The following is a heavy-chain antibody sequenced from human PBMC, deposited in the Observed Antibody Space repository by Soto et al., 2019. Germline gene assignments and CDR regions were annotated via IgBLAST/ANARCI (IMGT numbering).Heavy chain of an antibody. Sequence: LQTMSVTYTVAGDYIGSIGYCCVLNRRPPGKGLEWVGTIYYDVTTYYNPSLNTRLTMSVDTSKNQFSLKLSSVLAADTAFYYCARYYDTSQRPYFHYWGQGTLVTVSS. CDR3: ARYYDTSQRPYFHY. J-gene: IGHJ1*01. D-gene: IGHD3-22*01. V-gene: IGHV4-39*01. CDR2: IYYDVTT. CDR1: GDYIGSIGYC.